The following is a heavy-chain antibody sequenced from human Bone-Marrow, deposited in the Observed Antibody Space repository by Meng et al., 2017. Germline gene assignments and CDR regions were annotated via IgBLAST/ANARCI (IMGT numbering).Heavy chain of an antibody. D-gene: IGHD3-22*01. J-gene: IGHJ2*01. V-gene: IGHV3-33*01. CDR3: AREGYYYDSSGYYLTPHWYFDL. CDR2: VSFDGSKT. Sequence: GESLKISCAASGFTFSNFGIHWVRQAPGKGLEWVAVVSFDGSKTYYAESLKGRFIISRDNSKNTVYLQMNSLRAEDTAVYYCAREGYYYDSSGYYLTPHWYFDLWGRGTLVTVSS. CDR1: GFTFSNFG.